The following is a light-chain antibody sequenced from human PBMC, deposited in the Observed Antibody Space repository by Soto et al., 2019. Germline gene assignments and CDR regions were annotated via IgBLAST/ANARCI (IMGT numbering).Light chain of an antibody. CDR1: QGISNY. CDR3: RKYNSAPRT. Sequence: DIQMTQSPSSLSASVGDRVTITCRASQGISNYLAWYQQKPGKVPKLLIYAASTLQSEVPSRFSGSGSGTDFTLTISSLLHEDVATYYCRKYNSAPRTFDQGTKVEIK. V-gene: IGKV1-27*01. CDR2: AAS. J-gene: IGKJ1*01.